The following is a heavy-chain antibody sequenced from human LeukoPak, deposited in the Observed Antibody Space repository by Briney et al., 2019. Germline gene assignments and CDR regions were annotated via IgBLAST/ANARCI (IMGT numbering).Heavy chain of an antibody. CDR3: AKDFLTYYYDSSGYYYDY. CDR2: ISGSGGST. V-gene: IGHV3-23*01. J-gene: IGHJ4*02. Sequence: GASLRLSCAASGFTFSSYAMSWVRQAPGKGLEGVSAISGSGGSTYYADSVKGRFTISRDNSKNTLYLQMNSLRAEDTAVYYCAKDFLTYYYDSSGYYYDYWGQGTLVTVSS. D-gene: IGHD3-22*01. CDR1: GFTFSSYA.